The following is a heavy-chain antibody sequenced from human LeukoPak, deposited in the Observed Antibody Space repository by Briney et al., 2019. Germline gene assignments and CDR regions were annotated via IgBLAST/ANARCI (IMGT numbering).Heavy chain of an antibody. D-gene: IGHD3-3*01. Sequence: SETLSLTCTVSGGSINSYFWTWIRQPAGKGLEWIGRIYTGGSTNYNPSLKSRVTMSADTSKNQFSLKLRSVTAADTAVYFCARFYFGVVSRQDYWGQGTLVTVSS. J-gene: IGHJ4*02. CDR2: IYTGGST. V-gene: IGHV4-4*07. CDR3: ARFYFGVVSRQDY. CDR1: GGSINSYF.